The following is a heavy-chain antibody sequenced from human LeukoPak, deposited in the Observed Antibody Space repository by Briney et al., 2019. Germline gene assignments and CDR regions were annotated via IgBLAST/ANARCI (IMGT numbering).Heavy chain of an antibody. CDR3: ARGGGGIAVAGRDFDY. CDR1: GYTFTSYD. D-gene: IGHD6-19*01. J-gene: IGHJ4*02. Sequence: ASVKVPCKASGYTFTSYDINWVRQATGQGLEWMGWMNPNSGNTGYAQKFQGRVTMTRNTSISTAYMELSSLRSEDTAGYYCARGGGGIAVAGRDFDYWGQGTLVTVSS. CDR2: MNPNSGNT. V-gene: IGHV1-8*01.